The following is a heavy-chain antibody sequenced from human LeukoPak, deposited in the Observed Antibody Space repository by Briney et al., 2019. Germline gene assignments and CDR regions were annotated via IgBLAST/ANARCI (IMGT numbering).Heavy chain of an antibody. CDR3: ARDMCGDDCYPDL. J-gene: IGHJ5*02. Sequence: QPGRSLRLSCAASGFTFSDYGMHWVRQAPGKGLEWVAVIWYDGSNKYYADSVKGRFTISRDNSKNTLYLQMDSLRAEDTAVYYCARDMCGDDCYPDLWGRGTLVTVSS. V-gene: IGHV3-33*01. D-gene: IGHD2-21*02. CDR1: GFTFSDYG. CDR2: IWYDGSNK.